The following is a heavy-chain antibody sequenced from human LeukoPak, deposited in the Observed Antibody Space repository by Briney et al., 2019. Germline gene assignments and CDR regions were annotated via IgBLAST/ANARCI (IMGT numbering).Heavy chain of an antibody. V-gene: IGHV3-74*01. J-gene: IGHJ6*02. Sequence: PGGSLRLSCVASGFTFSSHWMHWVRQAPGSGLVWVSRVNSDGSRTSYADSVKGRFTISRDNAKNTLYLQMNSLRAEDMAVYYCARERPYDMDVWGQGTTVTVSS. CDR2: VNSDGSRT. CDR3: ARERPYDMDV. CDR1: GFTFSSHW.